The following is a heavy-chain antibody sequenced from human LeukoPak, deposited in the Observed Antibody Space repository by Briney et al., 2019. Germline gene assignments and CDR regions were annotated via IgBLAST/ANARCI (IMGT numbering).Heavy chain of an antibody. CDR3: AKSVVVITFRFDD. CDR2: INGGGSNT. Sequence: GGSLRLSCAASGFPFNTYVMSWVRQAPGKGLEWVSAINGGGSNTYYADSVKGRFTIFRGNSKNMVYLQMNNLRADDTAAYYCAKSVVVITFRFDDWGQGALVTVSS. D-gene: IGHD2-15*01. J-gene: IGHJ4*02. CDR1: GFPFNTYV. V-gene: IGHV3-23*01.